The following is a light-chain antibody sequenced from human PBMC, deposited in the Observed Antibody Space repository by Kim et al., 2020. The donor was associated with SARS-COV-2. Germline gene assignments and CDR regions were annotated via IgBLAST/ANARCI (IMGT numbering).Light chain of an antibody. V-gene: IGKV3-15*01. CDR1: RSVRSN. Sequence: VSPGDRSTLSCRPSRSVRSNLASYQQKPGQAPRLLIYGASARATGIPARFSGSGSGTVFTLTISSLQSEDFAVYYCQQYNNWPLTFGPGTKVDIK. J-gene: IGKJ3*01. CDR3: QQYNNWPLT. CDR2: GAS.